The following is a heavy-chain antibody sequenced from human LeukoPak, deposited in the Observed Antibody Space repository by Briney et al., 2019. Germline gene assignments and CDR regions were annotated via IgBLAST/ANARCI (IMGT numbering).Heavy chain of an antibody. V-gene: IGHV3-33*06. J-gene: IGHJ6*03. CDR1: GFTFSSYG. Sequence: GGSLRLSCAASGFTFSSYGMHWVRQAPGKGLEWVAVIWYDGSNKYYADSVKGRFTISRNNSKNTLYLQMNSLRAEDTGVYYCAKDYEQGDGYNYYYYYYMDVWGKGTTVTVSS. D-gene: IGHD5-24*01. CDR3: AKDYEQGDGYNYYYYYYMDV. CDR2: IWYDGSNK.